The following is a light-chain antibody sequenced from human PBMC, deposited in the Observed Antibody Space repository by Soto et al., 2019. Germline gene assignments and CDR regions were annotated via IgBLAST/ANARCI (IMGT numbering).Light chain of an antibody. J-gene: IGKJ1*01. V-gene: IGKV1-5*03. Sequence: DIQMTQSPSTLSASVGDRVTITCRASQSISSWLAWYQQKPGKAPKLLIYKASSLESGVPSRFSGSGSGTEFTLTISSLQPDDFAAYYCQQRNSYPWTFGQGTKVEMK. CDR2: KAS. CDR1: QSISSW. CDR3: QQRNSYPWT.